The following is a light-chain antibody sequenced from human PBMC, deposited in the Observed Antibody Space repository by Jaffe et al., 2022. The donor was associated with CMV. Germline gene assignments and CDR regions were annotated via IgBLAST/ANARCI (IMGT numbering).Light chain of an antibody. CDR3: AAWDDSLNVWV. J-gene: IGLJ3*02. CDR1: SSNIGSNT. V-gene: IGLV1-44*01. CDR2: SNN. Sequence: QSVLTQPPSASATPGQRVTISCSGSSSNIGSNTVNWYQQLPGTAPKLLIYSNNQRPSGVPDRFSGSKSGTSASLAISGLQSEDEADYYCAAWDDSLNVWVFGGGTKLTVL.